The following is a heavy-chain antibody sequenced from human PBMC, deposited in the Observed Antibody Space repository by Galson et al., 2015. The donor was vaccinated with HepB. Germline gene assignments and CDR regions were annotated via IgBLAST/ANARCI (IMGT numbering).Heavy chain of an antibody. V-gene: IGHV7-4-1*02. Sequence: SVKVSCKASGYTFTSYIIYWVRQAPGQGLEWMGWINTNTGNPTYAQGFTGRFVFSLDTSVSTAYLQISSLKAEDTALYYCARVGSTLGARRESYWYFDLWGRGTLVTVSS. CDR2: INTNTGNP. CDR1: GYTFTSYI. D-gene: IGHD5-24*01. J-gene: IGHJ2*01. CDR3: ARVGSTLGARRESYWYFDL.